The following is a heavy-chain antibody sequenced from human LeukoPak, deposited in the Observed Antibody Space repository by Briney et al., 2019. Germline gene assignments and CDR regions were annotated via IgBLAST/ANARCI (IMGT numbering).Heavy chain of an antibody. J-gene: IGHJ4*02. CDR2: INPNSGGT. CDR3: ARDEGIVGATGVMFY. V-gene: IGHV1-2*04. Sequence: ASVKVSCKVSGYTLTELSMHWVRQAPGQGLEWMGWINPNSGGTNYAQKFQGWVTMTRDTSISTAYMELSRLRSDDTAVYYCARDEGIVGATGVMFYWGQGTLVTVSS. CDR1: GYTLTELS. D-gene: IGHD1-26*01.